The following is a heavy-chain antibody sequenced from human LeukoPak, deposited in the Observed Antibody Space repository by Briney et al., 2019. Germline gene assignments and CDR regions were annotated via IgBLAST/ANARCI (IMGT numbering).Heavy chain of an antibody. D-gene: IGHD3-10*01. CDR1: GFTFDDYG. V-gene: IGHV3-20*04. Sequence: GGSLGLSCAASGFTFDDYGMSWVRQAPGKGLEWVSGINWNGGRTGYADSVKGRFAISRDNAKNSLYLQMNSLRAEDTALYYCARGYGSGSYLYWGQGTLVSVSS. CDR2: INWNGGRT. J-gene: IGHJ4*02. CDR3: ARGYGSGSYLY.